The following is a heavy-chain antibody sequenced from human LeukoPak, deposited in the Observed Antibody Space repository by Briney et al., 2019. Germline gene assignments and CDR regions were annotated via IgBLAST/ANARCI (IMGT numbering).Heavy chain of an antibody. J-gene: IGHJ6*02. CDR2: LYSSGAT. Sequence: GGSLRLSCAASGFTVSTNCMSWVRQAPVKGLEWVSVLYSSGATYYADSVKGRFTVSRDNSKNTLYVQMNSLRDDDTAVYYCVRMASNYYGMDVWGQGTTVTVSS. CDR1: GFTVSTNC. D-gene: IGHD5-24*01. V-gene: IGHV3-53*01. CDR3: VRMASNYYGMDV.